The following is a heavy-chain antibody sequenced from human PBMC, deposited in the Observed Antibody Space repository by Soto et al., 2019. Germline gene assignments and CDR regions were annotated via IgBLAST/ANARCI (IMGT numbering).Heavy chain of an antibody. V-gene: IGHV3-15*07. J-gene: IGHJ1*01. CDR3: SSKGPSSWTILAN. D-gene: IGHD6-13*01. Sequence: PGGSLRLSCAASGFGFSNTWMNWVRQAPGKGPEWVGRIKSKTDGGTTDYAAPVKGRFTISRDDSKNTLYLQMNSLKTEDTAVYYFSSKGPSSWTILANCGQGTLVPGSS. CDR2: IKSKTDGGTT. CDR1: GFGFSNTW.